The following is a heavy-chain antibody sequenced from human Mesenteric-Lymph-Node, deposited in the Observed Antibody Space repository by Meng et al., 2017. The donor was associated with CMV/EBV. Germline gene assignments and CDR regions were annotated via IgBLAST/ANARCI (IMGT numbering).Heavy chain of an antibody. V-gene: IGHV3-7*01. CDR3: ARGRSLDS. Sequence: GGSLRLSCVGSGFTFRNYWMSWFRQAPGSGLQYVANIKEDGSETYYVDSVQGRFTISGDNAKNSLYLQMSSLTTENTAVYYCARGRSLDSRGQGMLVTVSS. J-gene: IGHJ4*02. CDR1: GFTFRNYW. CDR2: IKEDGSET.